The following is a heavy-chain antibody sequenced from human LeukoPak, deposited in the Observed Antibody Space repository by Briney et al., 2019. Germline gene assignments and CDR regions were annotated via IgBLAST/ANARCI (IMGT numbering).Heavy chain of an antibody. V-gene: IGHV3-23*01. CDR3: AKGLGYCSSTSCSLSDY. CDR1: GFTFSSYA. Sequence: GGSLRLSCAASGFTFSSYAMTWVRQAPGKGLEWVSGISGSGDSTYYADSVKGRFTISRDNSKNTLYLQMNSLRAEDTAVYYCAKGLGYCSSTSCSLSDYWGQGTLVTVSS. D-gene: IGHD2-2*01. J-gene: IGHJ4*02. CDR2: ISGSGDST.